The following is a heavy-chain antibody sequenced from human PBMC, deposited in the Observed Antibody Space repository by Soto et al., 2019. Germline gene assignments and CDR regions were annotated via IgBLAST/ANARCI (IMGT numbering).Heavy chain of an antibody. V-gene: IGHV3-23*01. J-gene: IGHJ6*02. Sequence: PGGSLRLSCAASGFTFSSYAMSWVRQAPGKGLEWVSAISGSGGSTYYADSVKGRFTISRDNSKSTLYLQMDSLRAEDTAVYYCAKNSFGGHSSWTHYYYYYGMDVWGQGTTVTVSS. CDR3: AKNSFGGHSSWTHYYYYYGMDV. D-gene: IGHD6-13*01. CDR2: ISGSGGST. CDR1: GFTFSSYA.